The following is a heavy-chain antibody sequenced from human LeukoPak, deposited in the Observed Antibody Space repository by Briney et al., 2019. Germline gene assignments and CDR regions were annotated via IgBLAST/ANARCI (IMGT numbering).Heavy chain of an antibody. V-gene: IGHV3-7*05. Sequence: GGSLRLSCAASGFTFSIYWMTWVRQAPGKGLEWVANIKPDGSWKSYVDSVKGRFIISRDNAKKSLYMEMNSLRAEDTAVYYCARDLSWSGSYGYLGYWGQGTLVTVSS. D-gene: IGHD5-18*01. CDR3: ARDLSWSGSYGYLGY. J-gene: IGHJ4*02. CDR2: IKPDGSWK. CDR1: GFTFSIYW.